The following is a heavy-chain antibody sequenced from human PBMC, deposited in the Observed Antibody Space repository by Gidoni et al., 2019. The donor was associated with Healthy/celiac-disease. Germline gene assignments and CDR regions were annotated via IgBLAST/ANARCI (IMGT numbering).Heavy chain of an antibody. J-gene: IGHJ4*02. Sequence: EVQLVESGGVVVQPGGSLRLSCAASGFTFDDYTMHWVRQAPGKGLEWVSLISWDGGSTYYADSVKGRFTISRDNSKNSLYLQMNSLRTEDTALYYCANSGYYDSSGTGSLDYWGQGTLVTVSS. D-gene: IGHD3-22*01. CDR2: ISWDGGST. CDR3: ANSGYYDSSGTGSLDY. V-gene: IGHV3-43*01. CDR1: GFTFDDYT.